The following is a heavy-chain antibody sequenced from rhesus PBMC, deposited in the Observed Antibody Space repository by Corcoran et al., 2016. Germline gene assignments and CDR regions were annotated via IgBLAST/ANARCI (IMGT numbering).Heavy chain of an antibody. J-gene: IGHJ4*01. D-gene: IGHD6S26*01. Sequence: EVRLVESGGGLVQPGGSLRLSCAASGFTFIDYYLSWVRQAPGKGPEWVVFIRKKANGGTEEYAASVKGRFTISRDDSKSIASLQMNSLKTEDTAVYYCARSSGWSPGGFDYWGQGVLVTVSS. CDR2: IRKKANGGTE. CDR1: GFTFIDYY. CDR3: ARSSGWSPGGFDY. V-gene: IGHV3-116*02.